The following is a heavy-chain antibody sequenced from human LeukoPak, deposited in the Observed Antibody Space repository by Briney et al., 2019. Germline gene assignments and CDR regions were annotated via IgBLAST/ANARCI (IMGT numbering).Heavy chain of an antibody. Sequence: GGSLRLSCAASGLTFSRSWMSWVRQAPGKGLVWVANINEDRSTMYYVDSAKGRFTISRDNAQNSLYLQMNILRVEDTAVYYCARDVYDSRGYSQGPLDYWGQGTLVTVSS. V-gene: IGHV3-7*01. D-gene: IGHD3-22*01. CDR3: ARDVYDSRGYSQGPLDY. CDR1: GLTFSRSW. J-gene: IGHJ4*02. CDR2: INEDRSTM.